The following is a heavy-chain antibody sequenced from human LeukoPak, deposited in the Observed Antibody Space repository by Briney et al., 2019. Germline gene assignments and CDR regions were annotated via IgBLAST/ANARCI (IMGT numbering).Heavy chain of an antibody. Sequence: GGSLRLSCTPSGFTFSGYSMNWVRQAPGKGLEWVSSMTSSGSYIYYADSVKGRFTISRDNAKNSLYLQMNSLRAADTAVYYCATDHSFYDSGSEFDPWGQGTLVTVSS. D-gene: IGHD3-10*01. CDR2: MTSSGSYI. CDR1: GFTFSGYS. V-gene: IGHV3-21*01. J-gene: IGHJ5*02. CDR3: ATDHSFYDSGSEFDP.